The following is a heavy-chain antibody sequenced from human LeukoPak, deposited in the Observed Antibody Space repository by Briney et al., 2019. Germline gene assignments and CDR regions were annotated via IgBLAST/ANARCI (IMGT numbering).Heavy chain of an antibody. Sequence: ASVKVSCKASGYTFTGYYIHWVRQAPGQGLEWMGWVNANGGGTNYAQKFQGRVTMTRDTSTSTAYMELRSLRSDDTAVYFCSREITTGNFDYWGQGTLVTVSS. CDR1: GYTFTGYY. CDR2: VNANGGGT. D-gene: IGHD4-11*01. V-gene: IGHV1-2*02. CDR3: SREITTGNFDY. J-gene: IGHJ4*02.